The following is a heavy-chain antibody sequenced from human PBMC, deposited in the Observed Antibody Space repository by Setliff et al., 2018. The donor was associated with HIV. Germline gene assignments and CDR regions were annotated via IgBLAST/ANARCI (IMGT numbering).Heavy chain of an antibody. D-gene: IGHD5-12*01. J-gene: IGHJ3*02. CDR1: GFTFSSYS. CDR3: AKGRYGGYDWGTLDI. Sequence: LRLSCAASGFTFSSYSMSWVRQAPGKGLEWVLVISGSGASTYYADSVKGRFTISRDNSKNTLYLQMNSLRVEDTAVYYCAKGRYGGYDWGTLDIWGQGTMVTVSS. CDR2: ISGSGAST. V-gene: IGHV3-23*01.